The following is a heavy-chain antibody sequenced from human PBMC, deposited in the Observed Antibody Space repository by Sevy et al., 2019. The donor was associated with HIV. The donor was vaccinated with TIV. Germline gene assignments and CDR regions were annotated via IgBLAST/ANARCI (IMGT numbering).Heavy chain of an antibody. CDR2: INAGNGDT. V-gene: IGHV1-3*01. CDR1: GYTFSTYI. CDR3: ARDFCSGGSCYSAFVY. Sequence: ASVKVSCKASGYTFSTYIIYWVRQAPGQRLEWMGWINAGNGDTKYSQKFQGRVSITRDTSANTAHRDLSSLRSEDTAVYYCARDFCSGGSCYSAFVYWGQGTLVTVSS. J-gene: IGHJ4*02. D-gene: IGHD2-15*01.